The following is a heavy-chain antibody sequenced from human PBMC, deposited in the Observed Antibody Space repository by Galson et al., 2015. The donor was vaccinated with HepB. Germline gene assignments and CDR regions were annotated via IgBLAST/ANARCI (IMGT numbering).Heavy chain of an antibody. CDR2: IIPILGIA. V-gene: IGHV1-69*04. D-gene: IGHD5-18*01. CDR3: ARVQGTAMAYYYYYGMDV. CDR1: GGTFSSYA. Sequence: VKVSCKASGGTFSSYAISWVRQAPGQGLEWMGRIIPILGIANYAQKFQGRVTITADKSTSTAYMELSSLRSEDTAVYYCARVQGTAMAYYYYYGMDVWGQGTTVTVSS. J-gene: IGHJ6*02.